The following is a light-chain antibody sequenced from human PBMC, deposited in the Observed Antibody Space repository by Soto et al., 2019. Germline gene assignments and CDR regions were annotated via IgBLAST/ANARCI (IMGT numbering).Light chain of an antibody. J-gene: IGKJ1*01. CDR2: GAS. Sequence: IVLTQSPVTLSLSPLEIATLSFMAIQSVSSSYLAWYQQKPVQAPRLLIYGASSRATGTPDRFSGSGSGTDFTLTISRLEPEDFAVYYCQQHGSSPPWTFGQGTKVDI. CDR1: QSVSSSY. CDR3: QQHGSSPPWT. V-gene: IGKV3-20*01.